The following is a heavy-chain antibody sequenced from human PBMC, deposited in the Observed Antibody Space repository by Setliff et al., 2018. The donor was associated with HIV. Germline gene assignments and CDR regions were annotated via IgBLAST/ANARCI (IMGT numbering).Heavy chain of an antibody. Sequence: SETLSLTCGVYGGSLSDYYWSWIRQPPGKGLEWIGEINHSGSSNYNPSLKSRVTISVDTSKNQLSLNVTSVTAADTAVYYCARSSRGYCSGGSCYGVDPWGQGKLVTV. V-gene: IGHV4-34*01. CDR1: GGSLSDYY. D-gene: IGHD2-15*01. J-gene: IGHJ5*02. CDR2: INHSGSS. CDR3: ARSSRGYCSGGSCYGVDP.